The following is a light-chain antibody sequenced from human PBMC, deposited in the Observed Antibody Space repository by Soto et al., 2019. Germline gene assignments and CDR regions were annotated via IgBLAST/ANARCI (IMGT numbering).Light chain of an antibody. CDR3: SSYTNTSTLV. CDR2: EVS. Sequence: QSVLTQPPSASGSPGQSVTISCTGTSSDVGGYKYVSWYQQHPGKAPKLILYEVSKRPSGVPDRFSGSKSGNTASLTISGLLAEDEADYSCSSYTNTSTLVFGTGTKVTVL. CDR1: SSDVGGYKY. J-gene: IGLJ1*01. V-gene: IGLV2-8*01.